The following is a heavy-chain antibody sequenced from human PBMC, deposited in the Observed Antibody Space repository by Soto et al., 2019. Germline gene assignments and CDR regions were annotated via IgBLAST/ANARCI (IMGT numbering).Heavy chain of an antibody. CDR1: GGSFSGYY. Sequence: QVQLQQWGAGLLKPSETLSLTCAVYGGSFSGYYWSWIRQPPGKGLEWIGEINHSGSTNYNPSLKSRVTISVDTSKNQFSLKLSSVTAADTAVYYCAYACCGGDCSQNFDYWGQGTLVTVSS. V-gene: IGHV4-34*01. J-gene: IGHJ4*02. CDR2: INHSGST. CDR3: AYACCGGDCSQNFDY. D-gene: IGHD2-21*02.